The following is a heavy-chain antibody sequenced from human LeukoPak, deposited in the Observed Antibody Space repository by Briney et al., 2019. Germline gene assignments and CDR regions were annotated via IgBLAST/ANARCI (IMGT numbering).Heavy chain of an antibody. CDR2: IIDVGNT. D-gene: IGHD2-15*01. CDR3: AKDYCRGGNCPLPFFDS. J-gene: IGHJ4*02. CDR1: GFTLTEHA. V-gene: IGHV3-23*01. Sequence: GGSLRLSCAVSGFTLTEHALSWVRQAPGEGLEWVSGIIDVGNTYYADSVKGRFTISRDSSKNTLYLQMNSLRAEDTATYYCAKDYCRGGNCPLPFFDSWGQGTLVTVSS.